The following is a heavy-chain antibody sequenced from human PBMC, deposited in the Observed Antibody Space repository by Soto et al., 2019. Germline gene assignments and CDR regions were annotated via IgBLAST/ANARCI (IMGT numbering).Heavy chain of an antibody. CDR3: ARVRYYDILTGYYYFDY. V-gene: IGHV4-30-4*01. Sequence: SETLSLTCTVSGGSISSGDYYWSWIRQPPGKGLEWIGYIYYSGSTYYNPSLKSRVTISVDTSKNQFSLKLSSVTAADTAVYYCARVRYYDILTGYYYFDYWGQGTLVTVSS. D-gene: IGHD3-9*01. CDR2: IYYSGST. CDR1: GGSISSGDYY. J-gene: IGHJ4*02.